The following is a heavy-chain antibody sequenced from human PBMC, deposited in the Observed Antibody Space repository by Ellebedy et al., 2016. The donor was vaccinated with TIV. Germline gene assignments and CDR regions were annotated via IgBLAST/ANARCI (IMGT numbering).Heavy chain of an antibody. CDR2: ISAFNGDT. D-gene: IGHD3-9*01. Sequence: ASVKVSCXASGYTFTSYGISWVRQAPGQGLDWMGWISAFNGDTNYAQHLQGRVTMTTDTSTNTVYMELRSLTSDDTAVYYCAGHRYFNYHYYYMDVWGKGTAVTVSS. V-gene: IGHV1-18*01. J-gene: IGHJ6*03. CDR1: GYTFTSYG. CDR3: AGHRYFNYHYYYMDV.